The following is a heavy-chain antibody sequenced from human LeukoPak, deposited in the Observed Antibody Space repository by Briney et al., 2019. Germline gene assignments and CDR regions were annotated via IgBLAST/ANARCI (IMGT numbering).Heavy chain of an antibody. CDR2: IGTSGNPI. D-gene: IGHD6-19*01. CDR3: ARDQWLDY. V-gene: IGHV3-48*01. CDR1: GFTFSGYI. Sequence: GGSLRLSCAASGFTFSGYIMNWVRQAPGKGLEWVSFIGTSGNPIYYADSVKGRFTVSRDNAKNSLYLQMNSLRAEATAVYYCARDQWLDYWGQGTLVTVSS. J-gene: IGHJ4*02.